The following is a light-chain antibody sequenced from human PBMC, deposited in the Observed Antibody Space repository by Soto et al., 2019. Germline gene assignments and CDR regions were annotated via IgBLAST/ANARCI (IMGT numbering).Light chain of an antibody. CDR1: SGHSNCA. J-gene: IGLJ2*01. CDR2: VNSDGSH. Sequence: QLVLTQSPSDSASLGASVKLTCTLSSGHSNCAIAWHQQQPEKGPRYLMRVNSDGSHTKGDGIPDRFSGSSSGAERYLTISSLQSEDEADYYCQTWGTGIRVVFGGGTKLPVL. V-gene: IGLV4-69*02. CDR3: QTWGTGIRVV.